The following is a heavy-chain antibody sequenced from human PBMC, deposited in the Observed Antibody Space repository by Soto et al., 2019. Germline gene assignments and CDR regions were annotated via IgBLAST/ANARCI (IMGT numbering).Heavy chain of an antibody. CDR3: ARRGYYDSSGSYYFDY. J-gene: IGHJ4*02. D-gene: IGHD3-22*01. CDR1: GGTFSSYA. Sequence: SVKVSCKASGGTFSSYAISWVRQAPGQGLEWMGGIIPILGIANYAQKFQGRVTITADKSTSTAYMELSSLRSEDTAVYYCARRGYYDSSGSYYFDYWGQGTLVTVSS. CDR2: IIPILGIA. V-gene: IGHV1-69*10.